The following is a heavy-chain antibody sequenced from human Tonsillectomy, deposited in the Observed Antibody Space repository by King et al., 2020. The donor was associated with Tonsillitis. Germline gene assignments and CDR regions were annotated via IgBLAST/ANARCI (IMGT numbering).Heavy chain of an antibody. CDR2: ISYDGSNK. V-gene: IGHV3-30*04. CDR3: ARDSIRRQLVPNYFDY. CDR1: GFTFSSYA. D-gene: IGHD6-13*01. J-gene: IGHJ4*02. Sequence: VQLVESGGGVVQPGRSLRLSCAASGFTFSSYAMHWVRQAPGKGLEWVAVISYDGSNKYYADSVKGRFTISRDNSKNTLYLQMNSLRAEDTAVYYCARDSIRRQLVPNYFDYWGQGPLVTVSS.